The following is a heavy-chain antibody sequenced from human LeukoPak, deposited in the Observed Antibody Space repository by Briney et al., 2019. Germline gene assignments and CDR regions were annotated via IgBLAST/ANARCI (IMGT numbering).Heavy chain of an antibody. J-gene: IGHJ4*02. D-gene: IGHD6-6*01. V-gene: IGHV3-9*03. CDR1: GFMFGEYA. CDR2: ISWNSGTI. CDR3: ENNGGAYRISAGYLDV. Sequence: PGGSLRLSCAASGFMFGEYAMHWVRQAPGKGLEWVSAISWNSGTIGYADSVKGRFTISRDNAKNSLYLQMSSLRPDDIGVYYYENNGGAYRISAGYLDVWGQGTRVTVSS.